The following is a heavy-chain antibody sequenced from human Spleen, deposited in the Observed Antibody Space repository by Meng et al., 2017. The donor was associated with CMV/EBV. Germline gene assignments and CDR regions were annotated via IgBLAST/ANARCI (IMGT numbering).Heavy chain of an antibody. J-gene: IGHJ4*02. Sequence: YISSGGYYWGWIRQHPGKGLEWIGYIYYSGSTYYNPSLKSRVTISVDTSKNQFSLKLSSVTAADTAVYYCARANIGGSSSSGISNDYWGQGTLVTVSS. CDR1: YISSGGYY. CDR2: IYYSGST. CDR3: ARANIGGSSSSGISNDY. V-gene: IGHV4-31*02. D-gene: IGHD6-6*01.